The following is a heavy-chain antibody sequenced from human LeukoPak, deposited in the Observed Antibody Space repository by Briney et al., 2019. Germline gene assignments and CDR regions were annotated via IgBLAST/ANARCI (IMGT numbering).Heavy chain of an antibody. CDR2: IYTSGST. V-gene: IGHV4-61*02. Sequence: SETLSLTCTVSGGSISSGSSYWSWIRQPAGKGLEWIGRIYTSGSTNYNPSLKSRVTISVDTSKNQFSLKLSSVTAADTAVYYCASAYYYDSSVLDYWGQGTLVTVSS. J-gene: IGHJ4*02. D-gene: IGHD3-22*01. CDR1: GGSISSGSSY. CDR3: ASAYYYDSSVLDY.